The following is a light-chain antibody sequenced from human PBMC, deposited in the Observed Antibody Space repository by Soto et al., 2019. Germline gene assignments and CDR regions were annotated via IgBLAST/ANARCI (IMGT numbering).Light chain of an antibody. CDR1: SSDVGGHNY. Sequence: QSALTQPASVSGSPGQSITISCTGASSDVGGHNYVSWYQQHPGKAPKLIIYEVSNRPSGVSNRFSGSKSGNTASLTISGLQAEDEADYYCSSYTTTNTPCVFGNGTKVNVL. J-gene: IGLJ1*01. V-gene: IGLV2-14*01. CDR2: EVS. CDR3: SSYTTTNTPCV.